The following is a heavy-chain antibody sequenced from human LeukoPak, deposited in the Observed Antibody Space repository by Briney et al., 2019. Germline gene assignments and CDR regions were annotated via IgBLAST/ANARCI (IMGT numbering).Heavy chain of an antibody. Sequence: ASVKVSCKVSGYTLTELSMHWVRQAPGKGLEWVGGFDPEDGETIYAQKFQGRVTMTTDTSTSTAYMELRSLRSDDTAVYYCAALIQWLEEGDAFDIWGQGTMVTVSS. CDR1: GYTLTELS. CDR2: FDPEDGET. CDR3: AALIQWLEEGDAFDI. D-gene: IGHD6-19*01. J-gene: IGHJ3*02. V-gene: IGHV1-24*01.